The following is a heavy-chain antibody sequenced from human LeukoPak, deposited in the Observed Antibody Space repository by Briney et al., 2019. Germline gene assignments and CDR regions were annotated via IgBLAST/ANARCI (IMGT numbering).Heavy chain of an antibody. CDR2: INQDGSEK. D-gene: IGHD5-18*01. Sequence: GGSLRLSCAASGFTFRGYWMSWVRQAPGKGLEWVANINQDGSEKSYVDSVKGRFTISRDNAKNSLYLQMNSLRAEDTAVYYCARDLIQQEIDYWGQGTLVTVSS. CDR1: GFTFRGYW. V-gene: IGHV3-7*05. J-gene: IGHJ4*02. CDR3: ARDLIQQEIDY.